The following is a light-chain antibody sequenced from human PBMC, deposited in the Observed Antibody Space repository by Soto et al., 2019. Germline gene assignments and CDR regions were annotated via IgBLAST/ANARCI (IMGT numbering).Light chain of an antibody. CDR1: QSVSSN. Sequence: EIVMTQSPATLSVSPGERATLSCRARQSVSSNLAWYQQKPGQAPRLLIYGASTRATGIPARFSGSGSGKEFTRTISSLQSEDFAIYFCQQYNNWPPDRTFGQGTKVEIK. CDR3: QQYNNWPPDRT. V-gene: IGKV3-15*01. J-gene: IGKJ1*01. CDR2: GAS.